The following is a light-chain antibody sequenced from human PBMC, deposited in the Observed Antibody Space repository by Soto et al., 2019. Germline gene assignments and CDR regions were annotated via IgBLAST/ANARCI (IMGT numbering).Light chain of an antibody. CDR3: QQYNNWQT. V-gene: IGKV3-15*01. CDR2: GAS. J-gene: IGKJ1*01. CDR1: PSVSTN. Sequence: EILMTQSPANLSVSPGERATLSCRASPSVSTNLAWYQQKPGQAPRLLIYGASTRATGIPARFSGSGSGTEFTLTISSLQSEDFSVYYCQQYNNWQTFGQGTKVEIK.